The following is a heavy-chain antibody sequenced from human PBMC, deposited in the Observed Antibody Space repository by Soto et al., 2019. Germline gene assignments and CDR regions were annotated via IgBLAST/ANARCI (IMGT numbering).Heavy chain of an antibody. V-gene: IGHV1-69*02. CDR1: GGTFSSYT. CDR3: ARVAGAAAYFDY. CDR2: IIPILGIA. D-gene: IGHD6-13*01. J-gene: IGHJ4*02. Sequence: QVQLVQSGAEVKKPGSSVKVSCKASGGTFSSYTISWVRQAPGQGLEWMGRIIPILGIANYAQKFQGRVTITADKSTSTAYMELSSLGSEDTAVYYCARVAGAAAYFDYWGQGTLVTVSS.